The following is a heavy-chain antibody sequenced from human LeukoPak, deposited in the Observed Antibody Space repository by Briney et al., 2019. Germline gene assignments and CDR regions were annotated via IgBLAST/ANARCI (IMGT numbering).Heavy chain of an antibody. J-gene: IGHJ4*02. CDR2: ISGSGSRT. V-gene: IGHV3-23*01. CDR1: GFTFSSYA. Sequence: PGESLRLSCAASGFTFSSYALNWVRQAPGKGLEWVSVISGSGSRTYYADSVQGRFTISRDNSKNTLYLQMNSLRVEDTAVYYCAKVRDIIVVPASNPLDYWGQGTPVTVSS. D-gene: IGHD2-2*01. CDR3: AKVRDIIVVPASNPLDY.